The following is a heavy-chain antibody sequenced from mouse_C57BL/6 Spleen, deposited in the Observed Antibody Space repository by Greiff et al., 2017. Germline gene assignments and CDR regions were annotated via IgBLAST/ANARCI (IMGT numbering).Heavy chain of an antibody. J-gene: IGHJ2*01. CDR1: GYTFTSYW. D-gene: IGHD1-1*01. Sequence: VQLQQPGAELVKPGASVKVSCKASGYTFTSYWMHWVKQRPGQGLEWIGRIHPSDSDTNYNQKLKGKATLTVDKSSSTAYMQLSSLTSEDSAVYYCAMITTVVAPYYFDDWGQGTTLTVSS. CDR2: IHPSDSDT. CDR3: AMITTVVAPYYFDD. V-gene: IGHV1-74*01.